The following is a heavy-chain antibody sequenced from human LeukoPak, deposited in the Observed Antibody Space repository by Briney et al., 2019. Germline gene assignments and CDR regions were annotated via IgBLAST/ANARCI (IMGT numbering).Heavy chain of an antibody. V-gene: IGHV1-8*01. CDR3: ARRLGYCSDGSCYSLNY. D-gene: IGHD2-15*01. Sequence: ASVKVSCKASGYTFTSYDINWVRQATGQGLEWMGWMNPNSGNTGYAQKFQGRVTMTRNTSISTAYMELSSLRSEDTGVYYCARRLGYCSDGSCYSLNYWGQGTPVTVSS. CDR1: GYTFTSYD. J-gene: IGHJ4*02. CDR2: MNPNSGNT.